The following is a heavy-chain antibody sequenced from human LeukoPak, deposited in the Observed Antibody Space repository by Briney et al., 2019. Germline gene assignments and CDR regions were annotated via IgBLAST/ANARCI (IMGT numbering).Heavy chain of an antibody. CDR3: ASPYYGSGSYIVDP. Sequence: PSETLSPTCTVSGGSISSSSYYWGWIRQPPGKGLEWIGSIYYSGSTYYNPSLKSRVTISVGTSKNQFSLKLSSVTAADTAVYYCASPYYGSGSYIVDPWGQGTLVTVSS. D-gene: IGHD3-10*01. J-gene: IGHJ5*02. CDR2: IYYSGST. CDR1: GGSISSSSYY. V-gene: IGHV4-39*01.